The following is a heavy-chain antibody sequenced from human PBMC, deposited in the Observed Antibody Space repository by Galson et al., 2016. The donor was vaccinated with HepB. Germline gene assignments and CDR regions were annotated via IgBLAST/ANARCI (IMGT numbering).Heavy chain of an antibody. D-gene: IGHD2-21*01. J-gene: IGHJ4*02. Sequence: SLRLSCAASGFNFAHAWMNWVRQAPGKGLEWVGRIKSKPAVGTTDYAAPVKARFTISRDDSKNTLYLQMNSLKTEDTAMYYCVTRGGENNWGPGTLVTVSS. CDR1: GFNFAHAW. V-gene: IGHV3-15*01. CDR3: VTRGGENN. CDR2: IKSKPAVGTT.